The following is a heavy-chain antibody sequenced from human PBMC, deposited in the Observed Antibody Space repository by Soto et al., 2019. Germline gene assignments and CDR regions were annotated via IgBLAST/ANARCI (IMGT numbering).Heavy chain of an antibody. CDR1: GFTFSDHH. V-gene: IGHV3-72*01. CDR3: MRDSMNGGGFDY. D-gene: IGHD3-10*02. Sequence: EVQLVESGGGLVQPGGSLRLSCETSGFTFSDHHMDWVRQAPGKGLEWIARIRNEASSYTTYYAASVKGRITISRDDSKTSLYLQMNSLKIEDTALYYCMRDSMNGGGFDYWGQGTLVTVSS. J-gene: IGHJ4*02. CDR2: IRNEASSYTT.